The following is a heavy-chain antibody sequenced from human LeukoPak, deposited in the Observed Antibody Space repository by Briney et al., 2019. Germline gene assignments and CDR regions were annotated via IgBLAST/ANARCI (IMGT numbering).Heavy chain of an antibody. CDR3: ARAGYYSDSSGNFDS. J-gene: IGHJ4*02. CDR1: GGSVSSGSISCCY. Sequence: PSETLSLTCIVSGGSVSSGSISCCYWSWIRQPPGKGLEWIGYIHDSGSTNYSPSLKGRVNISFDTSKTQVSLKLSSVTAADSAVYFCARAGYYSDSSGNFDSWGQGTLVTVSS. V-gene: IGHV4-61*01. CDR2: IHDSGST. D-gene: IGHD3-22*01.